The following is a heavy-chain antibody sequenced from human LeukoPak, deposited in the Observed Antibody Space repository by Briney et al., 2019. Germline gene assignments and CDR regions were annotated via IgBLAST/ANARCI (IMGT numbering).Heavy chain of an antibody. CDR3: ARGPLGRIVVVTYFDY. J-gene: IGHJ4*02. Sequence: SETLSLTCTVSGGSVSSGSYYWSWIRQPPGKGLEWIGYIYYSGSTNYNPSLKSRVTISVDTSKNQFSLKLSSVTAADTAVYYCARGPLGRIVVVTYFDYWGQGTLVTVSS. V-gene: IGHV4-61*01. CDR2: IYYSGST. D-gene: IGHD3-22*01. CDR1: GGSVSSGSYY.